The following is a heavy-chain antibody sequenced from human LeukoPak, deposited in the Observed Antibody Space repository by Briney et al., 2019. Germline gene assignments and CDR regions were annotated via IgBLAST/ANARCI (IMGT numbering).Heavy chain of an antibody. Sequence: GGSLRLSCAASGFTFSSYAMSWVRQAPGKGLEWVSSISSNNNYIYYADSVKGRFTISRDNAKNSLYLQMNSLRAEDTAVYYCTRLGYCSSTSCYGYYYYYMDVWGKGTTVTVSS. D-gene: IGHD2-2*01. CDR3: TRLGYCSSTSCYGYYYYYMDV. CDR2: ISSNNNYI. V-gene: IGHV3-21*01. CDR1: GFTFSSYA. J-gene: IGHJ6*03.